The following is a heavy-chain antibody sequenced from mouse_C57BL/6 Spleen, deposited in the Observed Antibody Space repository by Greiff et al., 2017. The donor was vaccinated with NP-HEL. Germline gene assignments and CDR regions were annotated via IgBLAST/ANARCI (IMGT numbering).Heavy chain of an antibody. D-gene: IGHD2-5*01. V-gene: IGHV1-19*01. CDR2: INPYNGGT. CDR1: GYTFTDYY. J-gene: IGHJ3*01. Sequence: VQLQQSGPVLVKPGASVKMSCKASGYTFTDYYMNWVKQSHGKSLEWIGVINPYNGGTRYNQKFKGKATLTVDKSSSTAYMELNSLTAEDSAVYYCAYYSNYAWFACWGQGTLVTVSA. CDR3: AYYSNYAWFAC.